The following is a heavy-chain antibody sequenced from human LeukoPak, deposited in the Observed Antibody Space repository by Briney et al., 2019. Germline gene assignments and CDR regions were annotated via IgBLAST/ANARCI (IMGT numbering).Heavy chain of an antibody. J-gene: IGHJ4*02. CDR2: FYYSGST. V-gene: IGHV4-59*08. CDR1: GGSISSYY. CDR3: ARRHWGPIDY. Sequence: SETLSLTCTVSGGSISSYYWSWIRQPPGKGLEWIGYFYYSGSTNYNPSLKSRVTISVDTSKNQFSLKLSSVTAADTAVYYCARRHWGPIDYWGQGTLVTVSS. D-gene: IGHD7-27*01.